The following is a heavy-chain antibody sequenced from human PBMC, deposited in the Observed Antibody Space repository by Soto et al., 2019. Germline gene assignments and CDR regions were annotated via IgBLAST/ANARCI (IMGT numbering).Heavy chain of an antibody. D-gene: IGHD1-26*01. V-gene: IGHV4-59*08. CDR2: IYYSGST. CDR3: ATGRSGGTAIDY. Sequence: SETLSLTCTVSGGSISSYYWSWIRQPPGKGLEWIGYIYYSGSTNYNPSLKSRVTISVDTSKNQFSLKLSSVTAADTAVYYCATGRSGGTAIDYWGQGTLVTVSS. J-gene: IGHJ4*02. CDR1: GGSISSYY.